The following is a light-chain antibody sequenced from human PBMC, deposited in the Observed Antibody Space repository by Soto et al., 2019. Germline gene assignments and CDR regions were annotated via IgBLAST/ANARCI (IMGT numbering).Light chain of an antibody. CDR1: NIGSKS. J-gene: IGLJ1*01. Sequence: YELTQPPSVSVAPGRTATITCGGNNIGSKSVHWYQQRPGQAPVLVVYDDGDRPSGIPERFAGSNSGNTATLTISRVEAGDEADYYCQVWESSSGHYVFGSGTKVTVL. CDR2: DDG. V-gene: IGLV3-21*03. CDR3: QVWESSSGHYV.